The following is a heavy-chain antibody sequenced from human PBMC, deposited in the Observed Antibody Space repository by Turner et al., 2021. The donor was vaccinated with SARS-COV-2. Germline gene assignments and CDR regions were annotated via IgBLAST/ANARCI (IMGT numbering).Heavy chain of an antibody. V-gene: IGHV4-34*01. J-gene: IGHJ4*02. CDR1: GGSFSGYY. CDR3: ARAPSLTYYFDY. CDR2: INHSGST. Sequence: QVQLQQWGAGLLKPSETLSITCAVYGGSFSGYYWSWIRQPPGKGLEWIGEINHSGSTNYNPSLKSRVTISVDTSKNQFSLKLSSVTAADTAVYYCARAPSLTYYFDYWGQGTLVTVSS.